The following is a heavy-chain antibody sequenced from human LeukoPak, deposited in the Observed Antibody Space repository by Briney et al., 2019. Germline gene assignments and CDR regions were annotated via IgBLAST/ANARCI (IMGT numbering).Heavy chain of an antibody. D-gene: IGHD2-2*02. CDR1: GFTFSSYW. V-gene: IGHV3-7*01. CDR3: ASQPAAIGVDY. CDR2: IKQDGSEK. Sequence: GGSLRLSCVASGFTFSSYWMTWVRQAPGKGLEWVANIKQDGSEKYCVDSVKGRFTISRDNGRNSLYLQMDSLRAEDTAVYYCASQPAAIGVDYWGQGTLVTVSS. J-gene: IGHJ4*02.